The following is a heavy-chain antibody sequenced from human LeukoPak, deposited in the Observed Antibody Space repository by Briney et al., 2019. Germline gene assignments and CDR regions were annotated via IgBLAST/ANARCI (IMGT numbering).Heavy chain of an antibody. V-gene: IGHV4-39*07. D-gene: IGHD3-3*01. CDR3: ARDRALGSGSMDV. Sequence: PSETLFLTCTVSGGSISSSSYYWGWIRQPPGKGLEWIGSIYYSGSTYYNPSLKSRVTISVDTSKNQFSLKLSSVTAADTAVYYCARDRALGSGSMDVWGKGTTVTASS. CDR1: GGSISSSSYY. J-gene: IGHJ6*03. CDR2: IYYSGST.